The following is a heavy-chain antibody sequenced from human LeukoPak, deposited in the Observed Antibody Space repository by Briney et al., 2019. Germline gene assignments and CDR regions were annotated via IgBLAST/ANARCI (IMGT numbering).Heavy chain of an antibody. V-gene: IGHV4-59*01. Sequence: SETLSLTCTVSGGSISSYYWSWIRQPPGKGLEWIGYIYYSGSTNYNPSLKSRDTISVDTSKNQLSLKLSSVTAADTAVYYCARNPLGYCSGGSCYGVVAFDIWGQGTMVTVSS. CDR3: ARNPLGYCSGGSCYGVVAFDI. CDR2: IYYSGST. J-gene: IGHJ3*02. D-gene: IGHD2-15*01. CDR1: GGSISSYY.